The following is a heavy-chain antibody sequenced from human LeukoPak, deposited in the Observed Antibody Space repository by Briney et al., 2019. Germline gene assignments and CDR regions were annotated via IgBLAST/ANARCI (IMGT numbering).Heavy chain of an antibody. D-gene: IGHD3-3*01. V-gene: IGHV3-66*02. CDR2: IYSGGST. CDR3: ARGTLFSGGYYFDY. Sequence: PGGSLRLSCPASGFTVSSNYMSWVRQAPGKGLEGVSVIYSGGSTYYSDYVKGRFTISRDNSKNTMYLQKNSLSADDTAVYYCARGTLFSGGYYFDYWGQGTLVTVSS. CDR1: GFTVSSNY. J-gene: IGHJ4*02.